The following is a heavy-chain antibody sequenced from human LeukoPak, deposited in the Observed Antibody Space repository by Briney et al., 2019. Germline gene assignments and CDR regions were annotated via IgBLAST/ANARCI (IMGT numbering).Heavy chain of an antibody. V-gene: IGHV4-4*07. CDR1: GVSISCYY. J-gene: IGHJ4*02. Sequence: SETLSLTCTVSGVSISCYYWSWTRQPAGKGLEWLGRIYPSGSTNYNPSLKSRVAMSVDASKKQFSLELRSVTAADTAVYYCARESRDTSGFYYGDYWGPGTLVTVSS. CDR3: ARESRDTSGFYYGDY. D-gene: IGHD3-22*01. CDR2: IYPSGST.